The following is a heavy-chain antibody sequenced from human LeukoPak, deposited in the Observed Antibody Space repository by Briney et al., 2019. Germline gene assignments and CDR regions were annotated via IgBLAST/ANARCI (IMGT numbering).Heavy chain of an antibody. CDR1: GFTFSSYA. V-gene: IGHV3-30*04. Sequence: GRSLRLSCAASGFTFSSYAMHWVRQPPGKGLEWVTMMSYDGSTQYYTDSVKGRFTISRDNSKNTLYLQMNSLRTEDTALYYCAKGPIVGATNYFDYWGQGTLVTVSS. D-gene: IGHD1-26*01. J-gene: IGHJ4*02. CDR3: AKGPIVGATNYFDY. CDR2: MSYDGSTQ.